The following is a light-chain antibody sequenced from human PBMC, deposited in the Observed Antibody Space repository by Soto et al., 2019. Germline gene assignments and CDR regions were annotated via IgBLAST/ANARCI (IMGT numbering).Light chain of an antibody. J-gene: IGLJ1*01. CDR2: GNN. Sequence: QSVLTQPPSASGTPGQTVTISCSGGRSNIGSNTVNWYQQLPGTAPKLLIYGNNQRPSGVPDRFSGLRSGTSASLAISGLRSEDEADYYCAIWYDSLNGFYVFGVGTKVTVL. CDR1: RSNIGSNT. CDR3: AIWYDSLNGFYV. V-gene: IGLV1-44*01.